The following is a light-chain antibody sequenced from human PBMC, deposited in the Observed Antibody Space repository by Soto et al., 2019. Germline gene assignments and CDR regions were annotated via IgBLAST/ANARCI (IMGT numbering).Light chain of an antibody. CDR3: HQYGTSPLT. V-gene: IGKV3-20*01. CDR1: QSVTSGY. J-gene: IGKJ4*01. CDR2: GAS. Sequence: EILLAQSPGTLSLSPRERATLSCRASQSVTSGYLAWYQQKPGQSPRLLMYGASSRATGVPDRFSGSGSGTDFTLTITRLEPEDFAVYYCHQYGTSPLTFGGGTKVDIK.